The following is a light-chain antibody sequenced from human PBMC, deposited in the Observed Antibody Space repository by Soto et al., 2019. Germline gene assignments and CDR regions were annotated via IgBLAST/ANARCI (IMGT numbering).Light chain of an antibody. Sequence: EIVLTQSPATLSSFPGDRVTLSCRASQYINTRLAWYQHRPGQAPRLLIYPTSIRAAGIPARFSASGTGTDFTLTVSSLEPEDFAVYYCQQRSNWQWTFGQGTKVDIK. CDR3: QQRSNWQWT. V-gene: IGKV3D-11*01. CDR1: QYINTR. J-gene: IGKJ1*01. CDR2: PTS.